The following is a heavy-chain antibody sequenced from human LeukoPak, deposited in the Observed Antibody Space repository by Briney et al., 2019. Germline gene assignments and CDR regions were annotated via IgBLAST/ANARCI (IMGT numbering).Heavy chain of an antibody. CDR2: IYYSGST. Sequence: SETLSLTCTVSGGSVSSGSYYWSWIRQPPGKGLEWIGYIYYSGSTNYNPSLKSRVTISVDTSKNQFSLTLSSVTAADTAVYYCARLQYYYDSNGYYSLYYFDYWGQGTVVTVSS. CDR3: ARLQYYYDSNGYYSLYYFDY. CDR1: GGSVSSGSYY. J-gene: IGHJ4*02. D-gene: IGHD3-22*01. V-gene: IGHV4-61*01.